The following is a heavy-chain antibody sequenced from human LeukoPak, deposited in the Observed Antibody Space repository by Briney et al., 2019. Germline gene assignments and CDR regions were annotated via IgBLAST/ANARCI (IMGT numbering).Heavy chain of an antibody. CDR1: GYSFTSYW. D-gene: IGHD6-13*01. CDR2: IYPGDSDT. V-gene: IGHV5-51*01. Sequence: GASLQISSKGSGYSFTSYWIGWVRQMPGKGLEWMGIIYPGDSDTRYSPSFQGQVTISADKSISTAYLQWSSLKASDTAMYYCARHKAAAAGTDQLDYWGQGTLVTVSS. J-gene: IGHJ4*02. CDR3: ARHKAAAAGTDQLDY.